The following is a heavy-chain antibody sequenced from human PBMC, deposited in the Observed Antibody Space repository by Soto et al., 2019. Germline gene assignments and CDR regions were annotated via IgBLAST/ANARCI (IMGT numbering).Heavy chain of an antibody. Sequence: YGPTLVNPTQTLTLTCTFSGFSLTTRGVGVGWIRQPPGKALECLALIYWDDDKRYSPSLQSRLSITKDTSKNQVVPTMTYVDPVDTATYYCAHIPNYYQYDWFDPWGQGTLVT. CDR2: IYWDDDK. CDR3: AHIPNYYQYDWFDP. V-gene: IGHV2-5*02. D-gene: IGHD3-16*01. J-gene: IGHJ5*02. CDR1: GFSLTTRGVG.